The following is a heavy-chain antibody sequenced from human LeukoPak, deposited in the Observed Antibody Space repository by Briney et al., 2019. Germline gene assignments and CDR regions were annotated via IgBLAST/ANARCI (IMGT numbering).Heavy chain of an antibody. CDR1: GFTFRSYG. J-gene: IGHJ5*02. CDR2: IWYDGSNK. CDR3: PSTIYRGGTTGYNWFDP. Sequence: GGSLRLSCAASGFTFRSYGMHWVRQAPGKGLEWVAVIWYDGSNKYYADSVKGRFTVSRDNSKNPLYLQMNSLRAEDTAMYYCPSTIYRGGTTGYNWFDPWGQEPWSPSPQ. D-gene: IGHD1-26*01. V-gene: IGHV3-30*02.